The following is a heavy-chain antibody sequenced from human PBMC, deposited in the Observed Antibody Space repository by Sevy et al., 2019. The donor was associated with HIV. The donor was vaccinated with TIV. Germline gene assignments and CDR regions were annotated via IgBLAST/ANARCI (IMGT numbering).Heavy chain of an antibody. J-gene: IGHJ4*02. V-gene: IGHV3-13*01. D-gene: IGHD2-21*01. CDR1: GFTFSGSD. CDR3: VRGLQTHCDRTACPLDY. CDR2: IGTLADT. Sequence: GGSLRLSCAASGFTFSGSDMHWVRQVKGKGLEWISSIGTLADTFYADSVKGRFTISRDNSQSYLYLHMRRLKVGDTALYFCVRGLQTHCDRTACPLDYWGQGTLVTVSS.